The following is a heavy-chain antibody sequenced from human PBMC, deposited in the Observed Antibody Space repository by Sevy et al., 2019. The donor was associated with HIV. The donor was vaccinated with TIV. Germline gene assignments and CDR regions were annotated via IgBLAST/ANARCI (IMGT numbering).Heavy chain of an antibody. J-gene: IGHJ1*01. D-gene: IGHD6-19*01. CDR2: IYYSGST. V-gene: IGHV4-39*01. CDR3: AASSGWHGQYFQH. CDR1: GGSISSSSYY. Sequence: SETLSLTCTVSGGSISSSSYYWGWIRQPPGKGLEGVGRIYYSGSTYYNPSLKSRVTISVDTTNNQFSRKLSSVTAAETGVYDCAASSGWHGQYFQHWGQGTLVTVSS.